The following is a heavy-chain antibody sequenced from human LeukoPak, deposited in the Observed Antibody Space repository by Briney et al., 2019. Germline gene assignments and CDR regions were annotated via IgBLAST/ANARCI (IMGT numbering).Heavy chain of an antibody. Sequence: PGRSLRLSCAASGFTFDDYAMHWVRQAPGKGLEWVSGISWNGGSIGYADSVKGRFTISRDNAKNSLYLQMNSLRAEDTALYYCAKGLQYTYGPFDYWGQGTLVTVSS. CDR1: GFTFDDYA. CDR3: AKGLQYTYGPFDY. CDR2: ISWNGGSI. V-gene: IGHV3-9*01. J-gene: IGHJ4*02. D-gene: IGHD5-18*01.